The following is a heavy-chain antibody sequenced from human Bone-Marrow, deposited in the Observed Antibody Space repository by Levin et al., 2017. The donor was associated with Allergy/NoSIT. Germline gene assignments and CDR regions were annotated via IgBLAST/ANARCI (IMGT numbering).Heavy chain of an antibody. Sequence: EASVKVSCKASGYIFTGYYMHWVRQAPGQGPEWMGWIHPNSGGTNFAQNFQGRVTMTRDTSISTAYMELNRLISDDTAVYYCATSGHTAAAFDIWGQGTMVTVSS. CDR2: IHPNSGGT. V-gene: IGHV1-2*02. J-gene: IGHJ3*02. CDR1: GYIFTGYY. CDR3: ATSGHTAAAFDI.